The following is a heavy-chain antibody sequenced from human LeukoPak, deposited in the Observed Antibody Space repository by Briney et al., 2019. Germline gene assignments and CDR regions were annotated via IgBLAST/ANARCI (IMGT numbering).Heavy chain of an antibody. D-gene: IGHD5-18*01. CDR1: GFTFSTHT. Sequence: GGSLRLSCAASGFTFSTHTMSWVRQAPGKGLEWVSGIRGSGGSTYYADSVKGRFTISRDDSKNTLYLQMNSLRAEDTAVYYCAKHMTQLWFMDVWGKGTTVTVSS. J-gene: IGHJ6*04. CDR3: AKHMTQLWFMDV. CDR2: IRGSGGST. V-gene: IGHV3-23*01.